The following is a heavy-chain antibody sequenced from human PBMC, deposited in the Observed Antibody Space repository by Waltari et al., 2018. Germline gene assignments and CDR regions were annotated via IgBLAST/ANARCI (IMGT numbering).Heavy chain of an antibody. D-gene: IGHD5-18*01. CDR3: SRARDEDTAMVFFDH. J-gene: IGHJ4*02. V-gene: IGHV3-66*02. CDR2: IYPAGST. Sequence: DVQLVESGGGLVHPGGSLRLYCAASGFTVSTPNMSWVRQAPGKGLELVSIIYPAGSTYNADSVVGRFTISRDVSQNTLHLQMNNLRPEDTAVYYCSRARDEDTAMVFFDHWGQGTLVSVSS. CDR1: GFTVSTPN.